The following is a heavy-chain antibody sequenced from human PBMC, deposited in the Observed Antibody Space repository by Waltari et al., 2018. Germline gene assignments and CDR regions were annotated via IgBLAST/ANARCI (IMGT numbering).Heavy chain of an antibody. Sequence: QVQLQQWGAGLLKPSETLSLTCAVSGGSFSGYYWSWIRQPPGKGLEWIGEINHSGSTNYNPSLKSRVTISVDTSKNQFSLKLSSVTAADTAVYYCARDPNLYIAARRRGWFDPWGQGTLVTVSS. CDR2: INHSGST. J-gene: IGHJ5*02. D-gene: IGHD6-6*01. V-gene: IGHV4-34*01. CDR1: GGSFSGYY. CDR3: ARDPNLYIAARRRGWFDP.